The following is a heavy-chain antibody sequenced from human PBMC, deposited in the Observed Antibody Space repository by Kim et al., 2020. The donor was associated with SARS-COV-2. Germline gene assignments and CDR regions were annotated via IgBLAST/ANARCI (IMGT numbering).Heavy chain of an antibody. CDR2: IDPSDSYT. V-gene: IGHV5-10-1*01. CDR1: GYSFTSYW. D-gene: IGHD3-10*01. J-gene: IGHJ6*02. CDR3: ARRFHYYGSGSYYKVGRDSEGEYYYYGMDV. Sequence: GESLKISCKGSGYSFTSYWISWVRQMPGKGLEWMGRIDPSDSYTNYSPSFQGHVTISADKSISTAYLQWSSLKASDTAMYYCARRFHYYGSGSYYKVGRDSEGEYYYYGMDVWGQGTTVTVSS.